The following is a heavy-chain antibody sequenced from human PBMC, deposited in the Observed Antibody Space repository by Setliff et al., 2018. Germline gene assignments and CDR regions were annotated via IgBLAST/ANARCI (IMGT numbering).Heavy chain of an antibody. CDR2: VHPDGST. D-gene: IGHD3-10*01. V-gene: IGHV4-61*09. CDR1: GGSLSADYY. Sequence: SETLSLTCTVSGGSLSADYYWSWIRQPAGKGLEWIGHVHPDGSTNYNPSLFSRVVISVDTSKNQFSPKLTSVTAADTAVYYCVRALLWSGEGRFDPWGQGTLVTVS. J-gene: IGHJ5*02. CDR3: VRALLWSGEGRFDP.